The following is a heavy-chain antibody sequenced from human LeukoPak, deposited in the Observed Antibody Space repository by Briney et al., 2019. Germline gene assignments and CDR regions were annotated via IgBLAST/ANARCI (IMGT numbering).Heavy chain of an antibody. CDR2: ISAYNGNT. V-gene: IGHV1-18*01. D-gene: IGHD3-10*01. Sequence: GASVKVSCKASGYTFTSYGISWVRQAPGQGLEWMGWISAYNGNTNYAQKLQGRVTMTTDTSTSTAYMELRSLRSDDTAVYYCARAGGGGSVGLWFGELRGGFDYWGQGTLVTVSS. J-gene: IGHJ4*02. CDR3: ARAGGGGSVGLWFGELRGGFDY. CDR1: GYTFTSYG.